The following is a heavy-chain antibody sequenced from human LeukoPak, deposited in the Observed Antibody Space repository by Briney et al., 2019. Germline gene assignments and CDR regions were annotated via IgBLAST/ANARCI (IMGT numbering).Heavy chain of an antibody. J-gene: IGHJ4*02. Sequence: PGGSLRLSCAASGFTFSSYSMNWVRQAPGKGLEWVSYISSSSTIYYADSVKGRFTISRDNAKNSLYLQMNSLRAEDTAVYYCARGATGYYFDYWGQGTLVTVSS. CDR1: GFTFSSYS. V-gene: IGHV3-48*01. CDR3: ARGATGYYFDY. CDR2: ISSSSTI. D-gene: IGHD1-26*01.